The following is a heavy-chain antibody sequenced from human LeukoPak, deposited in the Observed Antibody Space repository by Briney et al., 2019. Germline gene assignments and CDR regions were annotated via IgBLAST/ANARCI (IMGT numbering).Heavy chain of an antibody. D-gene: IGHD3-22*01. Sequence: SETLSLTCTISGGSFSNFHWSWVRQPPGKGLEWIGHIDYSGSASYNPSLESRVIISVDTSKNHFSLKLSSGTAADTAMYYCARESSWDSSGYWRDAFDIWGQGTMVVVSS. J-gene: IGHJ3*02. V-gene: IGHV4-59*01. CDR2: IDYSGSA. CDR3: ARESSWDSSGYWRDAFDI. CDR1: GGSFSNFH.